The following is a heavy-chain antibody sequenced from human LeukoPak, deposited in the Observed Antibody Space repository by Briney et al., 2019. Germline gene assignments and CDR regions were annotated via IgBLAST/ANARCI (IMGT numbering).Heavy chain of an antibody. J-gene: IGHJ4*02. D-gene: IGHD2-15*01. CDR2: IYWDDDK. CDR1: GFSLSTSGVG. Sequence: SGPTLVKPTQTLTLTCTFSGFSLSTSGVGVGWIRQPPGKALEWLALIYWDDDKRYSPSLKSRLTITKDTSKNQAVITMTNMDPVDTATYYCAHSLGYCSGGSCYVLFDYWGQGTLVTVSS. CDR3: AHSLGYCSGGSCYVLFDY. V-gene: IGHV2-5*02.